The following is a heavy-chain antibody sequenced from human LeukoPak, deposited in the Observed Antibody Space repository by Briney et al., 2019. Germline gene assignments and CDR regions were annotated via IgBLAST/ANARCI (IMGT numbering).Heavy chain of an antibody. CDR2: ISSSGSTI. J-gene: IGHJ6*04. V-gene: IGHV3-48*03. CDR1: GFTFSSYE. Sequence: TGGSLRLSCAASGFTFSSYEMNWVRQAPGKGLEWVSYISSSGSTIYYADSVKGRFTISRDNAKNSLYLQMNSLRAEDTAVYYCAREDRQDRMDVWGKGTTVTVSS. CDR3: AREDRQDRMDV.